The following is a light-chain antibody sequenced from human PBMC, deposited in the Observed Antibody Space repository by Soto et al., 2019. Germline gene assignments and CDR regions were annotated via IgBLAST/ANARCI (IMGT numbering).Light chain of an antibody. V-gene: IGKV3-15*01. CDR2: GAS. Sequence: EIVLTQSPATLSVSPGERATLSCRASQSISSNLAWYQQRPGQAPRLLVYGASTRATGIPARFSGTGSGTEFTLTISSLQSEDFAVYYCQQYNRWTLITFGQGTRLEMK. CDR3: QQYNRWTLIT. J-gene: IGKJ5*01. CDR1: QSISSN.